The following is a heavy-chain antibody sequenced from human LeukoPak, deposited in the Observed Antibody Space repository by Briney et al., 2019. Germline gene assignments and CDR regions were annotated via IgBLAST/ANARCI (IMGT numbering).Heavy chain of an antibody. CDR3: ARTAGVAKYGTDV. J-gene: IGHJ6*02. D-gene: IGHD3-3*01. Sequence: SETLSLTCTVSGGSISSYYWSWIRQPPGKGLEWIGYIYYSGSTNYNPSLKSRVTISVDTSKNQFSLKLSSVTAADTAVYYCARTAGVAKYGTDVWGQGTTVTVSS. V-gene: IGHV4-59*01. CDR1: GGSISSYY. CDR2: IYYSGST.